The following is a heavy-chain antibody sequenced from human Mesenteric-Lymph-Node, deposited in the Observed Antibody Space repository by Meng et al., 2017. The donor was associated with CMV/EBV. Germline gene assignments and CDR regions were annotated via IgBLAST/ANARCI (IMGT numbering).Heavy chain of an antibody. D-gene: IGHD1-1*01. J-gene: IGHJ4*02. V-gene: IGHV4-59*01. Sequence: SETLSLTCTVSGGSLRSYYWSWIRQPPGKGLEWIGYIYYSGYTYYNPSLKSRVTISIDTSKNHFSLKLSSVTAADTAVYYCARGWVWKDYWGRGTLVTVSS. CDR2: IYYSGYT. CDR1: GGSLRSYY. CDR3: ARGWVWKDY.